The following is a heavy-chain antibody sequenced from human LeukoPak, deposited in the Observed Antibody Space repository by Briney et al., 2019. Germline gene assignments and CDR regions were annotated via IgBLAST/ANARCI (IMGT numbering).Heavy chain of an antibody. J-gene: IGHJ4*02. V-gene: IGHV4-39*07. CDR1: GGSISSSSYY. CDR2: IYYSESI. Sequence: SETLSLTCTVSGGSISSSSYYWGWIRQPPGKGLEWIGSIYYSESIYYNPSLKSRVTISVDTSKNQFSLKLSSVAAADTAVYYCARAIAVSETFDYWGQGTLVTVSS. CDR3: ARAIAVSETFDY. D-gene: IGHD6-19*01.